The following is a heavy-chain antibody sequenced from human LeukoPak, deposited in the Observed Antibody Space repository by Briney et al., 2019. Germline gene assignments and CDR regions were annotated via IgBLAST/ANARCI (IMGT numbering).Heavy chain of an antibody. Sequence: PGGSLRLSCAASGFTFSSYWMSWVRQAPGKGLEWVANIKQDGSEKYYVDSVKGRFTISRDNAKNSLYLQMNSLRAEDTAVYYCARDSSSSWYVHYYYYYMDVWGKGTTVTVSS. CDR1: GFTFSSYW. CDR3: ARDSSSSWYVHYYYYYMDV. D-gene: IGHD6-13*01. CDR2: IKQDGSEK. V-gene: IGHV3-7*01. J-gene: IGHJ6*03.